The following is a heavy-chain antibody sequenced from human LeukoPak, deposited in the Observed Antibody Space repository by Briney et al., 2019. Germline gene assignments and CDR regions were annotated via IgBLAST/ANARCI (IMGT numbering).Heavy chain of an antibody. D-gene: IGHD6-19*01. J-gene: IGHJ4*02. CDR3: ARDRGSVAGYQYYFDY. V-gene: IGHV3-21*01. CDR1: GFTFDDYG. Sequence: GGSLRLSCAASGFTFDDYGMSWVRQAPGKGLEWVSSISSSSSYIYYADSVKGRFTISRDNAKTSLYLQMNSLRAEDTAVYYCARDRGSVAGYQYYFDYWGQGTLVTVSS. CDR2: ISSSSSYI.